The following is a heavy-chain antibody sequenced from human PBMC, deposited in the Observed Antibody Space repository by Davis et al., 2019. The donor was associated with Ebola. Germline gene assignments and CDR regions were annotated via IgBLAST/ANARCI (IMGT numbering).Heavy chain of an antibody. D-gene: IGHD2-2*01. Sequence: PSETLSLTCTVSGGSVSSGADYWSWIRQPPGKALEWIGYVYHPGNTKYNPSLKSRVTISLDKSKNQFSLKLTSVSAADTALYYCAREKFQLLDSWGQGTLVTVSS. CDR2: VYHPGNT. J-gene: IGHJ4*02. CDR3: AREKFQLLDS. V-gene: IGHV4-61*08. CDR1: GGSVSSGADY.